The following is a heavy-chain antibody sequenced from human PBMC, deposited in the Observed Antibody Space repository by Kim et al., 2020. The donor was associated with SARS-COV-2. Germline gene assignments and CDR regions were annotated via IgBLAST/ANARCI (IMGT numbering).Heavy chain of an antibody. J-gene: IGHJ4*02. D-gene: IGHD6-19*01. Sequence: ADSAKGRFTISRDNDKNTLYLQMNSLSAEDRAVYYCARHQFTSGWYYFDYWGQGTLVTVSS. V-gene: IGHV3-74*01. CDR3: ARHQFTSGWYYFDY.